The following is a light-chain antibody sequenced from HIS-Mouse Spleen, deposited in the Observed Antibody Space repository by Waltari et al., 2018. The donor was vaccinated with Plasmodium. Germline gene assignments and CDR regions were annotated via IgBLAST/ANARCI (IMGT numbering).Light chain of an antibody. J-gene: IGKJ2*01. V-gene: IGKV1-8*01. CDR3: QQYYSYPYT. CDR2: AAS. Sequence: IRMTQSPSSFSASTGDRVTITCRASQVISSYLAWYQQKPGKAPKLLIYAASTLQSGVPSRFSGSGSGTDFTLTISCLQSEDFATYYCQQYYSYPYTFGQGTKLEIK. CDR1: QVISSY.